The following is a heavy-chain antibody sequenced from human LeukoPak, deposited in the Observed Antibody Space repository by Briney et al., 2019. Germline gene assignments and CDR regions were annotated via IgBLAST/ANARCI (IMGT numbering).Heavy chain of an antibody. CDR2: ISSSGSTI. V-gene: IGHV3-48*03. Sequence: QPGGSLRLSCAASGFTFRSYEMNWVRQAPGKGLEWVSYISSSGSTIYYADSVEGRFTISRDNAKNSLFLQMNSLRAEDTAVYFCARGVDDTSTYYYAYYYYYMDVWGKGTTVTVSS. D-gene: IGHD3-22*01. CDR3: ARGVDDTSTYYYAYYYYYMDV. CDR1: GFTFRSYE. J-gene: IGHJ6*03.